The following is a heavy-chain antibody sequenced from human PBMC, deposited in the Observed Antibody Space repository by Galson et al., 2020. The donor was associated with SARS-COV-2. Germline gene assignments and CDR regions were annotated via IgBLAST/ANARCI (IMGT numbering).Heavy chain of an antibody. CDR3: AREPEPPVLVWFGEFPTFVY. CDR1: GYTFTGYY. J-gene: IGHJ4*02. Sequence: ASVKVSCKASGYTFTGYYMHWVRQAPGQGLEWMGWINPTSGGPNYAQKFQGRVTMTTDTSISTAYMELSRLRSDHTAVYYCAREPEPPVLVWFGEFPTFVYWGQGTLVTVSS. CDR2: INPTSGGP. D-gene: IGHD3-10*01. V-gene: IGHV1-2*02.